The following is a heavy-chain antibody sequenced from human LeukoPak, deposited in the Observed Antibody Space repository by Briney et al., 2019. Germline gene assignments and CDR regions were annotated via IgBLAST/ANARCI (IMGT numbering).Heavy chain of an antibody. Sequence: SETLSLTCAVYGGSFSGYYWSWIRQPPGKGLEWIGEINHSGSTNYNPSLKSRVTISVDTSKNKFSLKLGAVTAADTAVYYCAARGGNIPPHSFDSWGQGTLVTVSS. CDR2: INHSGST. V-gene: IGHV4-34*01. CDR1: GGSFSGYY. CDR3: AARGGNIPPHSFDS. J-gene: IGHJ4*02. D-gene: IGHD1/OR15-1a*01.